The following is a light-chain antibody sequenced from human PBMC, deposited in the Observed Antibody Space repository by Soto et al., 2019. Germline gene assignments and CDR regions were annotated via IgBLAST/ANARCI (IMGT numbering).Light chain of an antibody. CDR3: SSFTSSSTLV. CDR1: SSDVGGYNY. Sequence: QSALTQPASVSGSPGQSITISCTGTSSDVGGYNYVSWYLQHPGKAPQLIIYDVTNRPSGVSNRFSGSKSGNTASLTISGLQAEDETDYYCSSFTSSSTLVFGGGTKLTVL. CDR2: DVT. J-gene: IGLJ2*01. V-gene: IGLV2-14*01.